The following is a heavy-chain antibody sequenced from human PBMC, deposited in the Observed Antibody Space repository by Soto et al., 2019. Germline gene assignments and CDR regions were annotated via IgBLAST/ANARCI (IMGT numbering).Heavy chain of an antibody. V-gene: IGHV4-30-4*01. CDR2: IYYSGST. CDR1: GGSISSGDYY. J-gene: IGHJ6*02. Sequence: LSLTCTVSGGSISSGDYYWSWIRQPPGKGLEWIGYIYYSGSTYYNPSLKSRVTISVDTSKNQFSLKLSSVTAADTAVYYCARDGSGSYIGHYYYYYGMDVWGQGTTVTVSS. D-gene: IGHD3-10*01. CDR3: ARDGSGSYIGHYYYYYGMDV.